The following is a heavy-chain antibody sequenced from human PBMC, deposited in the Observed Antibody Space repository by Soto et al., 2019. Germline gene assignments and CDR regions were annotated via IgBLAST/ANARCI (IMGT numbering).Heavy chain of an antibody. CDR3: ARDREDIVVVPATPVENYGMDV. Sequence: QVQLQESGPGLVKPSQTLSLTCTVSGGSISSGGYYWSWIRQHPGKGLEWIGYIYYSGSTYYNPSLTSRVTISVDTSKNQFSLKLSSVTAADTAVYYCARDREDIVVVPATPVENYGMDVWGQGTTVTVSS. CDR1: GGSISSGGYY. CDR2: IYYSGST. D-gene: IGHD2-2*01. V-gene: IGHV4-31*03. J-gene: IGHJ6*02.